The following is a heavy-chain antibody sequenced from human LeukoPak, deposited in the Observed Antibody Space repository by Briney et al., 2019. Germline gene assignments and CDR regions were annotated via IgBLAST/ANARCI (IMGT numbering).Heavy chain of an antibody. V-gene: IGHV4-59*01. D-gene: IGHD2-2*01. CDR1: GGSISSYY. CDR2: IYYSGST. CDR3: ARGDQKDIVVVPAAHDAFDI. Sequence: SSETLSLTCTVSGGSISSYYWSWIRQPPGKGLEWIGYIYYSGSTNYNPSLKSRVTISVDTSKNQFSLKLSSVTAADTAVYYCARGDQKDIVVVPAAHDAFDIWGQGTMVTVSS. J-gene: IGHJ3*02.